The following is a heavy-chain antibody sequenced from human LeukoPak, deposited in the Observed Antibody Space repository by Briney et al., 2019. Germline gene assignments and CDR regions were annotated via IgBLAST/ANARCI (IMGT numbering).Heavy chain of an antibody. V-gene: IGHV3-11*05. J-gene: IGHJ4*02. CDR1: GFTFSDYY. CDR3: ARGDGGNSAFDY. D-gene: IGHD4-23*01. Sequence: GGSLTLSCAASGFTFSDYYMSWIRQTPAKGLEWVSYISWNSYYTNYAGSVKGRFTISRDNAKTSLYLHMNSLRAEDTAVYYCARGDGGNSAFDYWGQGNLVTVSS. CDR2: ISWNSYYT.